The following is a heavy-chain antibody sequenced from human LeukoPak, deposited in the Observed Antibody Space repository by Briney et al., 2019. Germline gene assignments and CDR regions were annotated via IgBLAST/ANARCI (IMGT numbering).Heavy chain of an antibody. CDR1: GYTFTGYY. Sequence: ASVKVSCKASGYTFTGYYMHWLRQAPGQGLEWMGRINPNSGGTNYAQKFQGRVTMTRDTSIITAYMELSRLRSDDTAVYYCARLSTIVVVINEWDAFDIWGQGTMVTVSS. CDR2: INPNSGGT. D-gene: IGHD3-22*01. CDR3: ARLSTIVVVINEWDAFDI. V-gene: IGHV1-2*06. J-gene: IGHJ3*02.